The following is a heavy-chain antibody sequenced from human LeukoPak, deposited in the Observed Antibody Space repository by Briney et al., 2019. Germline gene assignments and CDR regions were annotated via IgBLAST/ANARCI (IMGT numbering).Heavy chain of an antibody. V-gene: IGHV4-39*01. Sequence: PSETLSLTCTVSGGSISSSSYYWGWIRQPPGKGLEWIGSIYNSGSTYYNPPLKSRVTMSVDTSKNQFSLKLRSVTAADTAIYYCARHVGFGELYFDYWGQGNLVTVSS. CDR1: GGSISSSSYY. CDR3: ARHVGFGELYFDY. J-gene: IGHJ4*02. CDR2: IYNSGST. D-gene: IGHD3-10*01.